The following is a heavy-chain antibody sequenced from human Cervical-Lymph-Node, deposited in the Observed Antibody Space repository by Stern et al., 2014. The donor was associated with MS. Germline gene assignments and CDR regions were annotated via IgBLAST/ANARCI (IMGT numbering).Heavy chain of an antibody. D-gene: IGHD5-18*01. J-gene: IGHJ5*02. V-gene: IGHV1-58*02. CDR1: GITFSHSA. Sequence: PLVESGPEVKKPGTSVKVSCKASGITFSHSAIQWLRQARGQRPEWIGWVVVFNGDVNYAPRFQERVTITRDMSTSTVYMELRSLKSEDTAIYYCASERYTYYDDQRPPGGFDPWGQGTLVTVSS. CDR2: VVVFNGDV. CDR3: ASERYTYYDDQRPPGGFDP.